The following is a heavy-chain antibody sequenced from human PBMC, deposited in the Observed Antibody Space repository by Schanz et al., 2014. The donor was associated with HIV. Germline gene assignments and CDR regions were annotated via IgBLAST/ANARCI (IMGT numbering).Heavy chain of an antibody. CDR3: AKAGLFFGQLWLGFFDY. V-gene: IGHV3-30*18. J-gene: IGHJ4*02. Sequence: VHLLESGGGLVQPGRSLRLSCAASGFTFSTNDMHWVRQVPGKGLEWVAVISHNGNNDYYAESVKGRVTISRDNSKNTLYLQMNNLKTEDTAVYYCAKAGLFFGQLWLGFFDYWGQGAQVTVSP. CDR2: ISHNGNND. D-gene: IGHD5-18*01. CDR1: GFTFSTND.